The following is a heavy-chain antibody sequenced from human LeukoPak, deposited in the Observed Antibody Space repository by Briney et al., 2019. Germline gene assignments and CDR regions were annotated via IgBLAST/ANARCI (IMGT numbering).Heavy chain of an antibody. J-gene: IGHJ6*04. V-gene: IGHV3-48*03. CDR2: ISSSGSTI. D-gene: IGHD3-10*02. CDR1: GFTFSSYE. CDR3: AELGITMIGGV. Sequence: PGGSLRLSCAASGFTFSSYEMNWVRQAPGKGLEWVSYISSSGSTIYYADSVKGRFTISRDNAKNSLYMQMNSLRAEDTAVYYCAELGITMIGGVWGKGTTVTISS.